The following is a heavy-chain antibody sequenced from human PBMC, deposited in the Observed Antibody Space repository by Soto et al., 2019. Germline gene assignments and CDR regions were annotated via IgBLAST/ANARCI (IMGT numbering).Heavy chain of an antibody. CDR2: ISGSGGST. Sequence: EVQLLESGGGLVQPGGSLRLSCAASGFTFSSYAMSWVRQAPGKGLEWVSAISGSGGSTYYADSVKGRFTISRDNSKNALYLQMNSLRAEDTAVYDCAKDDGGDCSGGSCYEGDYWGQGTLVTVSS. V-gene: IGHV3-23*01. J-gene: IGHJ4*02. CDR1: GFTFSSYA. CDR3: AKDDGGDCSGGSCYEGDY. D-gene: IGHD2-15*01.